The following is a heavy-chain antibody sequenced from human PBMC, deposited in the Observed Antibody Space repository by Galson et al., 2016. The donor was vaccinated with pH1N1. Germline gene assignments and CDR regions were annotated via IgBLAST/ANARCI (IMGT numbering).Heavy chain of an antibody. J-gene: IGHJ6*04. V-gene: IGHV3-9*01. D-gene: IGHD3-9*01. Sequence: LRLSCAASGFTFDDSAMHWVRQAPGMGLEWVSGISWNSGTTGYADSVQGRSTVSRDNVKHSLHLQMNSLRPEDTALYYCAKVRGFLSGYMDVWGKGTTVTVSS. CDR3: AKVRGFLSGYMDV. CDR1: GFTFDDSA. CDR2: ISWNSGTT.